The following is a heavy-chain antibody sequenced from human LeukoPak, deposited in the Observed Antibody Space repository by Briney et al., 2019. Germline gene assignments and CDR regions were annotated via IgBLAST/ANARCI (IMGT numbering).Heavy chain of an antibody. Sequence: GGSLRLSCAASGFTFSSCGTHWVRQAPGKGLEWVAVIWYDGSNKYYADSVKGRFTISRDNSKNTLYLQMNSLRAEDTAVYYCARDNRYGSGSYYSYWGQGTLVTVSS. D-gene: IGHD3-10*01. CDR1: GFTFSSCG. CDR2: IWYDGSNK. V-gene: IGHV3-33*01. J-gene: IGHJ4*02. CDR3: ARDNRYGSGSYYSY.